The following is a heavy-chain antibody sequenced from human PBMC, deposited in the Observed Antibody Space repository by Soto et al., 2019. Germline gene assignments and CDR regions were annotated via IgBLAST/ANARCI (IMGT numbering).Heavy chain of an antibody. CDR3: ARAGYSYGDDGDYYYGMDV. D-gene: IGHD5-18*01. CDR2: IYYSGST. J-gene: IGHJ6*02. V-gene: IGHV4-39*01. Sequence: SETLSLTCTVSGGSISSSSYYWGWIRQPPGKGLEWIGSIYYSGSTYYNPSLKSRVTISVDTSKNQFSLKLSSVTAADTAVYYCARAGYSYGDDGDYYYGMDVWGQGTTVTVSS. CDR1: GGSISSSSYY.